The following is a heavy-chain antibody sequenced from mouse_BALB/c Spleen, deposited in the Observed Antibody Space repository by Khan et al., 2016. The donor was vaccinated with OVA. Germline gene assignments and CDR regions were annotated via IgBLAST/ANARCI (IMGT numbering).Heavy chain of an antibody. J-gene: IGHJ4*01. CDR2: IWAGGST. Sequence: VELVESGPGLVAPSQSLSITCTVSGFSLTSYGVHWVRQPPGKGLEWLGVIWAGGSTNYNSALMSRLSISKDNSKSQVFLKMNSLQTDDTAMYYCAGLYYYGSSFYAVDYWGQGTSVTVSS. V-gene: IGHV2-9*02. CDR1: GFSLTSYG. CDR3: AGLYYYGSSFYAVDY. D-gene: IGHD1-1*01.